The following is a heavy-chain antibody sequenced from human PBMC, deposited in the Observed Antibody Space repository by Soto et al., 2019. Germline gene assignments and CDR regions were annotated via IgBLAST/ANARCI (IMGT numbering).Heavy chain of an antibody. CDR3: AKDSPSYDILTGYSPFDY. J-gene: IGHJ4*02. Sequence: EVQLLESGGGLVQPGGSLGLSCAASGFTFSSYAMSWVRQAPGKGLEWVSAISGSGGSTYYADSVKGRFTISRDNSKNTLYLQMNSLRAEDTAVYYCAKDSPSYDILTGYSPFDYWGQGTLVTVSS. D-gene: IGHD3-9*01. CDR2: ISGSGGST. V-gene: IGHV3-23*01. CDR1: GFTFSSYA.